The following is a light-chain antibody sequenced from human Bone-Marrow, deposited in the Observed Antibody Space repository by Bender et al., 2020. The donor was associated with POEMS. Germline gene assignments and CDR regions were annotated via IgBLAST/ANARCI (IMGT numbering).Light chain of an antibody. Sequence: QSALTQPASVSGSPGQSITISCTGTSSDVGGHNYVSWYQQHPGKAPKLMIYAVSNRPSGVSNRFSGSKSGTSASLAITGLQAEDEGDYYCQSYDNSLGGWVFGGGTKLTVL. J-gene: IGLJ3*02. CDR3: QSYDNSLGGWV. V-gene: IGLV2-14*03. CDR2: AVS. CDR1: SSDVGGHNY.